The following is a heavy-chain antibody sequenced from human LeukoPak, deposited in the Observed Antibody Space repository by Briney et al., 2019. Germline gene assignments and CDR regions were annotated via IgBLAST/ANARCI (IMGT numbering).Heavy chain of an antibody. CDR1: GGSISSFY. CDR2: IYYSGKT. Sequence: LETLSLTCTVSGGSISSFYWSWVRQSPGKGLEWIGYIYYSGKTNYNPSLKSRLTISVDTSKNQFSLKLNSVTTADTAVYYCARDMPLRYFDWLPPGPDDAFDIWGQGTMVTVSS. J-gene: IGHJ3*02. D-gene: IGHD3-9*01. CDR3: ARDMPLRYFDWLPPGPDDAFDI. V-gene: IGHV4-59*01.